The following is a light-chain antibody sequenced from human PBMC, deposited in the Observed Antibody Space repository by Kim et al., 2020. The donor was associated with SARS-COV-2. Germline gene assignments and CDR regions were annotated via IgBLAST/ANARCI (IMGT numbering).Light chain of an antibody. Sequence: SYELTQPPSVSVSPGQTASITCSGDKLGDKFVCWFQQKPDQSPVLVIYQDTKRPSGIPERFSGSNSGNTATLTISGTQAMDEADYYCQAWDSSTGVFGTGTKVTVL. CDR2: QDT. J-gene: IGLJ1*01. CDR3: QAWDSSTGV. CDR1: KLGDKF. V-gene: IGLV3-1*01.